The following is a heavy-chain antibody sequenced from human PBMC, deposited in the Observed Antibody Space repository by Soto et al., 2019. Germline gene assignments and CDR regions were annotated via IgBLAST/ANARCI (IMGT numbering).Heavy chain of an antibody. CDR3: ASHSSHWPFFDF. D-gene: IGHD6-13*01. V-gene: IGHV4-59*01. J-gene: IGHJ4*02. CDR2: IYYTGLS. CDR1: GGAISSYY. Sequence: SETLSLTCTVSGGAISSYYWSWIRQPPGKGLEWIGYIYYTGLSNSNPSLNSRVTMSVDTSKNQFSLKLSSVTAAYTAVYYCASHSSHWPFFDFWGQGTLVTVSS.